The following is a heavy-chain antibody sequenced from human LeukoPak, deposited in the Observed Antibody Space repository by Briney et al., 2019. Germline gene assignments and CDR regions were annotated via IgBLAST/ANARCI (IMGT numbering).Heavy chain of an antibody. J-gene: IGHJ5*02. CDR1: GGSISSSSYY. D-gene: IGHD3-3*01. V-gene: IGHV4-39*01. CDR2: IYYSGST. Sequence: SETLSLTCTVSGGSISSSSYYWGWIRQPPGKGLEWIGSIYYSGSTYYNPSLKSRVTISVDTSKNQFSLKLSSVTAADTAVYYCARHYDFWSGYHLGFDPWGQGTLVTVSS. CDR3: ARHYDFWSGYHLGFDP.